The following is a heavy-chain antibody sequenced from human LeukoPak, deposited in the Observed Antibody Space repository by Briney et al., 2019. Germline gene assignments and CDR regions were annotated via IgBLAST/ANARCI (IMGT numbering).Heavy chain of an antibody. V-gene: IGHV1-46*01. CDR1: GYTFTSYY. J-gene: IGHJ3*02. Sequence: GASVKVSCKASGYTFTSYYMHWVRQAPGQGLEWMGIINPSGGSTSYAQKLQGRVTMTRDMSTSTVYMELSSLRSEDTAVYYCAREEGNWGDAFDIWGQGTMVTVSS. CDR2: INPSGGST. CDR3: AREEGNWGDAFDI. D-gene: IGHD7-27*01.